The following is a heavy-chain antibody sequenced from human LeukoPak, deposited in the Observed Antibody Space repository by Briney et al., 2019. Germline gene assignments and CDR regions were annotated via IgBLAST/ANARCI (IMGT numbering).Heavy chain of an antibody. CDR1: GGSISSYY. J-gene: IGHJ5*02. D-gene: IGHD3-3*01. V-gene: IGHV4-59*12. Sequence: ASETLSLTCTVSGGSISSYYWSWIRQPPGKGLEWIGYIYYSGSTNYNPSLKSRVTISVDTSKNQFSLKLSSVTAADTAVYYCARERLGSYYDFWSGYTPPGWFDPWGQGTLVTVSP. CDR3: ARERLGSYYDFWSGYTPPGWFDP. CDR2: IYYSGST.